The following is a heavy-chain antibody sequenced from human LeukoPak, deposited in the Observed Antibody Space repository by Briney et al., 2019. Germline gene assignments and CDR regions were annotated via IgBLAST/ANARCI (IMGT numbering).Heavy chain of an antibody. CDR3: ARVQADYDFWSGYYTGNYYYMDV. J-gene: IGHJ6*03. V-gene: IGHV1-8*03. CDR1: GYTFTSYD. Sequence: ASVTVSFKACGYTFTSYDINWVRQATGQWLEWMGWMNPNSGNTGYAQKFQGRDTITRNTSISTAYMELSRLRSDDTAVYYCARVQADYDFWSGYYTGNYYYMDVWGKGTTVTVSS. CDR2: MNPNSGNT. D-gene: IGHD3-3*01.